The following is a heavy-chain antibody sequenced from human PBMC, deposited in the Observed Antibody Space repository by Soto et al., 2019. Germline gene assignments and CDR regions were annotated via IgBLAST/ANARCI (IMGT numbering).Heavy chain of an antibody. CDR3: ARHGFYGDYSSNYFDP. D-gene: IGHD4-17*01. V-gene: IGHV5-51*01. Sequence: VESLKISCKGSGYSFSNYWIAWVLHMPGKGLEYMGIIYPSDSQTRYSPSFQGQVTISADKSISTAYLQWSSLKASDTAIYYCARHGFYGDYSSNYFDPWGQGTLVTVSS. CDR2: IYPSDSQT. CDR1: GYSFSNYW. J-gene: IGHJ5*02.